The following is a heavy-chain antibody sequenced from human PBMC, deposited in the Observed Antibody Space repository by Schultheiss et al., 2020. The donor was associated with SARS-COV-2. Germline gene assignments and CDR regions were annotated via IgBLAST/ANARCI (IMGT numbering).Heavy chain of an antibody. J-gene: IGHJ4*02. CDR3: ARGLRDV. Sequence: ASVKVSCKASGYTFTGYYMHWVRQAPGQGLEWMGWISAYNGNTNYAQKLQGRVTMTRNTSISTAYMELSSLRSEDTAVYYCARGLRDVWGQGTLVTVSS. CDR2: ISAYNGNT. V-gene: IGHV1-8*02. CDR1: GYTFTGYY.